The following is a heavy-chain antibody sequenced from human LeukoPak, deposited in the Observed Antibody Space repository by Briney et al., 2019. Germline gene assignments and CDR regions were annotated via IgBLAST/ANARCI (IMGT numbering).Heavy chain of an antibody. CDR2: MNPNSGKS. D-gene: IGHD5-12*01. Sequence: GASVKVSCKASGYSLTTHDINWVRQSTGQGLGWMGWMNPNSGKSGYAQKFQGRVTMTRDTSISTVYMEPSSLGSDDTAVYYCARESGLTDNWLDSWGQGTLVIVSS. V-gene: IGHV1-8*01. CDR3: ARESGLTDNWLDS. J-gene: IGHJ5*01. CDR1: GYSLTTHD.